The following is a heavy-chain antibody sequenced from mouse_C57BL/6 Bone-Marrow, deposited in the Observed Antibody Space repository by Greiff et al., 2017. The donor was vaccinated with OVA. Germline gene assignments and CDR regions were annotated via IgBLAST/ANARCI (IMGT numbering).Heavy chain of an antibody. CDR2: IDPEDGDT. D-gene: IGHD2-1*01. Sequence: VQLQQSGAELVRPGASVKLSCTASGFNIKDYYMHWVKQRPEQGLEWIGRIDPEDGDTEYAPKFQGKATMTADTSSNTAYLQLSSLTSEDTAVYYCTTGGNYGGYAMDYWGQGTSVTVSS. CDR1: GFNIKDYY. V-gene: IGHV14-1*01. CDR3: TTGGNYGGYAMDY. J-gene: IGHJ4*01.